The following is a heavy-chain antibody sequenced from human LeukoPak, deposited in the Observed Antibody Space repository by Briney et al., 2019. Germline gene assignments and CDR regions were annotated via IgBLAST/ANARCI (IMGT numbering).Heavy chain of an antibody. CDR2: IYYSGGT. CDR1: GGSISSYY. V-gene: IGHV4-59*08. CDR3: ATTGATSPSSAGWFNIEY. D-gene: IGHD6-19*01. J-gene: IGHJ4*02. Sequence: SETLSLTCTVSGGSISSYYWSWIRQPPGRGLEWIGYIYYSGGTNYNPSLESRVTISLDTAKNQFSLKLRSVTAEDTAVYYCATTGATSPSSAGWFNIEYWGQGTLVPVSS.